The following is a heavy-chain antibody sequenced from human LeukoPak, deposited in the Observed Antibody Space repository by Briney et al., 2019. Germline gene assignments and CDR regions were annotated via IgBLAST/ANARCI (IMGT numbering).Heavy chain of an antibody. D-gene: IGHD2-8*01. CDR2: ISGDGGST. CDR1: GFNFDDHA. V-gene: IGHV3-43*02. CDR3: AKTRSNGRYSHSYGMDV. Sequence: GGSLRLSCAASGFNFDDHAMHWVRQAPGKGLEWVSLISGDGGSTYYADSVKGRFTISRDNSRNSLYLQMNSLRPEDTALYYCAKTRSNGRYSHSYGMDVWGQGTTVTVSS. J-gene: IGHJ6*02.